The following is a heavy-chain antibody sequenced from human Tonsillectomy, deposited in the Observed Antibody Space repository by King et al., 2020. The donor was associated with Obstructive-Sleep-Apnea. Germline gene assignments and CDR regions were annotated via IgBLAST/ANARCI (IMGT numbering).Heavy chain of an antibody. CDR3: ARHERDDSSGYYYLYYFDY. Sequence: VQLQESGPGLVKPSETLSLTCTVSGGSISSYYWSWIRQPPGKGLEWIGYIYYSGSTNYNPSLTSQVTISVDTTKNPFSLKLSSVTAADTAVYYCARHERDDSSGYYYLYYFDYWGQGTLVTVSS. V-gene: IGHV4-59*08. J-gene: IGHJ4*02. CDR2: IYYSGST. CDR1: GGSISSYY. D-gene: IGHD3-22*01.